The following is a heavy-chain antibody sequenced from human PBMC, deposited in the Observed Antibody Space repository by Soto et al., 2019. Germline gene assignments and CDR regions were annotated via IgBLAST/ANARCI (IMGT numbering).Heavy chain of an antibody. D-gene: IGHD1-26*01. J-gene: IGHJ5*02. V-gene: IGHV5-10-1*01. Sequence: XESLKLSWQASGYSFTRKWISLVHQLPGKGLEWMGRIDPSDSYTNYSPSFQGHVTISVDKSSSTAYVQCSSRTASDTDMYYCPRTLHTSGSSSVYWFDPRGQ. CDR3: PRTLHTSGSSSVYWFDP. CDR2: IDPSDSYT. CDR1: GYSFTRKW.